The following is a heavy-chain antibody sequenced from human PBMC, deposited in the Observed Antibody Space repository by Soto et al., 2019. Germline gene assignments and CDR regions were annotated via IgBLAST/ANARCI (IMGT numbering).Heavy chain of an antibody. Sequence: PSETLSLTCTVSGGSISSSSYYWSWIRQPPGKGREWIGYIYYSGSTNYSPSLKSRVTISVDTSTNQLSLKLSSVTAADTAVYYCARGGYSPLDYWGQGTLVTSPQ. V-gene: IGHV4-61*01. CDR2: IYYSGST. J-gene: IGHJ4*02. CDR3: ARGGYSPLDY. D-gene: IGHD2-15*01. CDR1: GGSISSSSYY.